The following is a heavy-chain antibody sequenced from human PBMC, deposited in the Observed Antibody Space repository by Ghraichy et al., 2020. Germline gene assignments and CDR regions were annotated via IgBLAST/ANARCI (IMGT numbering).Heavy chain of an antibody. CDR1: GGSISSYY. V-gene: IGHV4-59*01. CDR3: ARGSQFWSGYYYWYFDL. J-gene: IGHJ2*01. Sequence: ESLNISCTVSGGSISSYYWSWIRQPPGKGLEWIGYIYYSGSTNYNPSLKSRVTISVDTSKNQFSLKLSSVTAADTAVYYCARGSQFWSGYYYWYFDLWGRGTLVTVSS. D-gene: IGHD3-3*01. CDR2: IYYSGST.